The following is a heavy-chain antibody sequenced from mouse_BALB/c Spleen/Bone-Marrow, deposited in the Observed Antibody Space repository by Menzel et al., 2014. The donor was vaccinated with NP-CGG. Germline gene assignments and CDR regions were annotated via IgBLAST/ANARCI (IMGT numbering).Heavy chain of an antibody. Sequence: DVQLQESGAELLKPGASVKLSCTASGFNIKDTYMPWVKQRPEQGLEWIGRIDPANGNTKYDPKFQGKATITADTSSNTAYLQLSSLTSEDTAVYYCASYRYGWYFDVWGAGTTVTVSS. V-gene: IGHV14-3*02. D-gene: IGHD2-14*01. J-gene: IGHJ1*01. CDR3: ASYRYGWYFDV. CDR1: GFNIKDTY. CDR2: IDPANGNT.